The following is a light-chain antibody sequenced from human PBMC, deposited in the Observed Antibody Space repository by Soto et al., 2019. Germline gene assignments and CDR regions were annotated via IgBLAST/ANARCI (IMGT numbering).Light chain of an antibody. CDR2: GAF. V-gene: IGKV3-20*01. CDR3: QQHDILIT. J-gene: IGKJ5*01. CDR1: QSLSSCY. Sequence: EIVLTQSPVTLSLCLGERATLSCWASQSLSSCYFAWYQHKPGQGPRLLIYGAFTRAGGIPGMIGGSCGRTDFTLTSSRMEDEDFAVYYCQQHDILITFGQGTRLEIK.